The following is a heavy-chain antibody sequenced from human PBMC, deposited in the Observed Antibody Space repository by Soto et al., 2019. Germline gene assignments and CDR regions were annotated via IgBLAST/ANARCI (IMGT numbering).Heavy chain of an antibody. CDR1: GFNLGGSW. D-gene: IGHD3-3*01. CDR2: FIPVYRTL. CDR3: ATGVIWIGYFTVDS. Sequence: PGESLKISCKASGFNLGGSWIGWVRQMPGKGLEWMGGFIPVYRTLNYAQKFQGRVTITADESTGTAYMTLSSLASNDTAVYYCATGVIWIGYFTVDSWGQGTRVTVSS. J-gene: IGHJ4*02. V-gene: IGHV1-69*01.